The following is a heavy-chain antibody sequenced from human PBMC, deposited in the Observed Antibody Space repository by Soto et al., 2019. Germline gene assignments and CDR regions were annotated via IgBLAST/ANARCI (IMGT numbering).Heavy chain of an antibody. CDR2: INPSGGST. CDR1: GYTFTSYY. V-gene: IGHV1-46*01. J-gene: IGHJ4*02. CDR3: ARDLGFSETRYAENSSNY. Sequence: GASVKVSCKASGYTFTSYYMHWVRQAPGQGLEWMGIINPSGGSTSYAQKFQGRVTMTRDTSTSTVYMDLSSLRSEDTAVYYCARDLGFSETRYAENSSNYWGQGTLVTVSS. D-gene: IGHD4-17*01.